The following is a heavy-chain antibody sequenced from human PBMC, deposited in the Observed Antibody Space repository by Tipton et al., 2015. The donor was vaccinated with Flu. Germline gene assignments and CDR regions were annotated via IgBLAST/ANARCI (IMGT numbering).Heavy chain of an antibody. J-gene: IGHJ4*02. V-gene: IGHV1-18*01. Sequence: QLVQSGAELKKPGASVKFSCRASGSTFTNYGINWVRQAPGHGIEWMGWIIAYDGTTIYAQKFQGRVTMTTDTSTGTVYMELRGLRSDDTAVYYCARGRFSFSGSLDGFPNWGQGTLVPVSS. CDR3: ARGRFSFSGSLDGFPN. CDR1: GSTFTNYG. D-gene: IGHD1-26*01. CDR2: IIAYDGTT.